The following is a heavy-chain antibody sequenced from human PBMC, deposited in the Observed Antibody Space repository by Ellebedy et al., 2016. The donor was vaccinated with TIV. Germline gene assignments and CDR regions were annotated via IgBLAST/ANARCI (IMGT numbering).Heavy chain of an antibody. CDR2: IWYDGSNK. CDR1: GFTFRSYG. Sequence: GGSLRLSXAASGFTFRSYGMHWVRQAPGKGLEWVAVIWYDGSNKYYADSVKGRFTISRDNSKNKLNLQMNSLRAEDTAVYYCARRNWNDGGAFDYWGQGALVTVSS. CDR3: ARRNWNDGGAFDY. V-gene: IGHV3-33*01. J-gene: IGHJ4*02. D-gene: IGHD1-1*01.